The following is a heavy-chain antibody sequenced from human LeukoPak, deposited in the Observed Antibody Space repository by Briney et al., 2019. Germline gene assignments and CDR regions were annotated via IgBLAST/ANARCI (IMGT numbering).Heavy chain of an antibody. J-gene: IGHJ5*02. V-gene: IGHV4-59*01. D-gene: IGHD3-22*01. CDR1: GGSISSYY. CDR3: ARDYDSSGYYYDNWFDP. Sequence: SETLSLTCTASGGSISSYYWSWIRQPPGKGLEGMGYIYYSGSTNYNPSLKSRVTISVDTSKNQFSLKLSSVTAADTAVYYCARDYDSSGYYYDNWFDPWGQGTLVTVSS. CDR2: IYYSGST.